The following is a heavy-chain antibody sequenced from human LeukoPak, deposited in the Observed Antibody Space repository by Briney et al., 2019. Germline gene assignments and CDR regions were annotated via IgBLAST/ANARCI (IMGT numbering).Heavy chain of an antibody. V-gene: IGHV3-23*01. CDR1: GFTFRSYA. J-gene: IGHJ4*02. D-gene: IGHD3-3*01. CDR2: TTGSGDKL. CDR3: AKPDYDFWSGYSGYYFDY. Sequence: GGSLRLSCIASGFTFRSYALSWVRQAPGKGLEWVSATTGSGDKLFYADSVKGRFTISRDNSKNTLYLQMNSLRAEDTAVYYCAKPDYDFWSGYSGYYFDYWGQGTLVTVSS.